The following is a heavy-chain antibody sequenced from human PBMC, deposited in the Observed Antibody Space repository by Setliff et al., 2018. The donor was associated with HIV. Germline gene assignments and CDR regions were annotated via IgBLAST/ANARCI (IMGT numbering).Heavy chain of an antibody. Sequence: SETLSLTCIVSGDSFTDNYWTWIRQPPGKGLEWIGYIHYRGSTNYHPSLRGRVTISVDTSRNQFSLKLNSVTVADTAVYYCAKGAGFYGDYTFDHWGQGRQVTVSS. D-gene: IGHD4-17*01. CDR2: IHYRGST. J-gene: IGHJ4*02. CDR3: AKGAGFYGDYTFDH. CDR1: GDSFTDNY. V-gene: IGHV4-59*01.